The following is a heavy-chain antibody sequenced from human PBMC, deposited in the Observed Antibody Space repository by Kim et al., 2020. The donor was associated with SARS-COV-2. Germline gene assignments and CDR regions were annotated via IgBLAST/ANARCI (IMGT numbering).Heavy chain of an antibody. Sequence: GGSLRLSCVASGFTFSSYSMTLVRRAPGKGLEWVSAISFSGGTYYADSVKARFAISRDNSKNTLFLQRNSLRAEDTAEYYFAKFGVVAGPIYPLPYF. J-gene: IGHJ4*01. CDR2: ISFSGGT. CDR1: GFTFSSYS. CDR3: AKFGVVAGPIYPLPYF. D-gene: IGHD3-22*01. V-gene: IGHV3-23*01.